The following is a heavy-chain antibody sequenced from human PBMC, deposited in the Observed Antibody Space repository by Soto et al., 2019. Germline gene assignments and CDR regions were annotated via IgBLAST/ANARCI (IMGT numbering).Heavy chain of an antibody. J-gene: IGHJ4*02. V-gene: IGHV3-7*04. CDR1: GFSVSDYW. CDR2: IKQDGSEE. CDR3: ARYPLDY. Sequence: EVQLVESGGGLVQPGGSLRLSCAVSGFSVSDYWMTWVRQAPGKGLEWVATIKQDGSEEYYVDSVKGPFTISRDNAKYSLDLQMNSLRAEDTAVFYCARYPLDYWGQGTLVTVSS.